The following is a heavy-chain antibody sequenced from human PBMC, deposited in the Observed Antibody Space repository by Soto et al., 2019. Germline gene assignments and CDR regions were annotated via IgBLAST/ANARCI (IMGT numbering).Heavy chain of an antibody. D-gene: IGHD2-15*01. CDR1: GDSVSSNSAA. Sequence: SPTLSLTCAISGDSVSSNSAAWNWIRQSPSRGLEWLGRTYYRSKWYYDYAVSVKSRISINPDTSKNQFSLQLNSVTPDDTAVYYCARVLGYLVLVSGWFDPWGQGTLVTVSS. V-gene: IGHV6-1*01. CDR2: TYYRSKWYY. CDR3: ARVLGYLVLVSGWFDP. J-gene: IGHJ5*02.